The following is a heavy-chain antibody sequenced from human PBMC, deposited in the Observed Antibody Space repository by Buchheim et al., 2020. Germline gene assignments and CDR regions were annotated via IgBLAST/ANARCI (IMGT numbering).Heavy chain of an antibody. D-gene: IGHD3-3*01. CDR1: GFTFSSYG. Sequence: QVQLVESGGGVVQPGRSLRLSCAASGFTFSSYGMHWVRQAPGKGLEWVAVISYDGSNKYYAESVKGRFTISRDNSKNTPYLQMNSLRAEDTAVYYCAKTRFLGGAYYYYGMDVWGQGTT. CDR3: AKTRFLGGAYYYYGMDV. J-gene: IGHJ6*02. V-gene: IGHV3-30*18. CDR2: ISYDGSNK.